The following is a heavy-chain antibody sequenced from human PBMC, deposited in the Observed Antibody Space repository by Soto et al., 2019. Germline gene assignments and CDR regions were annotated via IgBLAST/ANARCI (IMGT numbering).Heavy chain of an antibody. D-gene: IGHD3-3*01. J-gene: IGHJ4*02. Sequence: ASVKVSCKASGGTFSSYTISWVRQAPGQGLEWMGRIIPILGIANYAQKFQGRVTITADKSTSTAYMELSSLRSEDTAVSYCARLPLEWFLPDYWGQGTLVTVSS. CDR3: ARLPLEWFLPDY. V-gene: IGHV1-69*02. CDR1: GGTFSSYT. CDR2: IIPILGIA.